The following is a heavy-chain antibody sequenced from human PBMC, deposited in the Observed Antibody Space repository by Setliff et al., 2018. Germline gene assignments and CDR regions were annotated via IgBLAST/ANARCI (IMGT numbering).Heavy chain of an antibody. J-gene: IGHJ4*02. D-gene: IGHD6-25*01. Sequence: SETLSLTCTVSGGSISSGSYYWSWIRQTAGNGLEWIGHVSSRGNTNYNPSLKSRVTISVDMTENQFSLILRSVVAADTAVYYCARGVSGVSWTPRYWGRGTLVTVSS. V-gene: IGHV4-61*09. CDR1: GGSISSGSYY. CDR3: ARGVSGVSWTPRY. CDR2: VSSRGNT.